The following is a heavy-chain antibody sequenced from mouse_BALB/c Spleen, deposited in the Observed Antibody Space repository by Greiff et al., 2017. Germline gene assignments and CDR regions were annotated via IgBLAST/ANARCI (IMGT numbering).Heavy chain of an antibody. CDR3: ARDEDYGYYGHYYAMDY. V-gene: IGHV2-6-7*02. D-gene: IGHD2-3*01. J-gene: IGHJ4*01. Sequence: VKLQESGPGLVAPSQSLSITCTVSGFSLTGYGVNWVRQPPGKGLEWLGMIWGDGSTDYNSALKSRLSISKDNSKSQVFLKMNSLQTDDTARYYCARDEDYGYYGHYYAMDYWGQGTSVTVSS. CDR1: GFSLTGYG. CDR2: IWGDGST.